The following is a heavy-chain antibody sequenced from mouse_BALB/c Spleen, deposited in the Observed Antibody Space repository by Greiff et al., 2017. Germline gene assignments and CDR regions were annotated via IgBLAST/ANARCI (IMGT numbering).Heavy chain of an antibody. CDR1: GFNIKDTY. J-gene: IGHJ3*01. CDR3: AREGYDYDQAWFAY. V-gene: IGHV14-3*02. Sequence: VQLQQSGAELVKPGASVKLSCTASGFNIKDTYMHWVKQRPEQGLEWIGRIDPANGNTKYDPKFQGKATITADTSSNTAYLQLSSLTSEDTAVYYCAREGYDYDQAWFAYWGQGTLVTVSA. CDR2: IDPANGNT. D-gene: IGHD2-4*01.